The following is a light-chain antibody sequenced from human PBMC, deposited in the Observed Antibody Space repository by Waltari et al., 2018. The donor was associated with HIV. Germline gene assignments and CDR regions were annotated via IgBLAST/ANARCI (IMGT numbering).Light chain of an antibody. J-gene: IGLJ3*02. CDR2: SNN. Sequence: QSVLTQPPSASGTPGQRVTIPCSGRSSNIGSNTVNWYQKLPGTAPKLLIYSNNQRPSGVPDRFSGSKSGTSASLAISGLQSEDEADYYCAAWDDSLNGWVFGGGTKLTVL. V-gene: IGLV1-44*01. CDR3: AAWDDSLNGWV. CDR1: SSNIGSNT.